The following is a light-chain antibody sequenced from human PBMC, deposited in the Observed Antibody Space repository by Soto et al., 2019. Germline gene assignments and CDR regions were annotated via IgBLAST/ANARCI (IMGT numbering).Light chain of an antibody. CDR2: DVS. J-gene: IGLJ1*01. Sequence: QPALTQPASVSGFPGQSITISCTGTSSDVGGYNYVSWYQQHPGKAPKLMIYDVSNRPSGVSNRFSGSKSGNTASLTISGLQAEDEADYYCSSYTSSSTYVFGTGTKVTVL. V-gene: IGLV2-14*01. CDR3: SSYTSSSTYV. CDR1: SSDVGGYNY.